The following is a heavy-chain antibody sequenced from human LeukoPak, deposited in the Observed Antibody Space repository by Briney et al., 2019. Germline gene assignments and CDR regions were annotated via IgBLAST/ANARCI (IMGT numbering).Heavy chain of an antibody. Sequence: GGSLRLSCAASGFTFSSYSMNWVRQAPGKGLEWVSSISSSSGYIYYADSVKGRFTISRDDAKNSLYLQMNSLRAEDTAVYYCARFYGDYGSGYWGQGTLVTVSS. D-gene: IGHD4-17*01. J-gene: IGHJ4*02. CDR3: ARFYGDYGSGY. V-gene: IGHV3-21*01. CDR1: GFTFSSYS. CDR2: ISSSSGYI.